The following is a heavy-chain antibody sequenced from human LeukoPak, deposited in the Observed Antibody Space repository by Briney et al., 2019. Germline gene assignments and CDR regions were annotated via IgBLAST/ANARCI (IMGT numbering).Heavy chain of an antibody. CDR3: ASSSVVVAAKFDP. Sequence: SQTLSLTCTVSGGSISSDDYYWSWIRQPPGKGLEWIGYIYYSGSTYYNPSLKSRLSISVDTSKDQFSLKLSSVTAADTAVYYCASSSVVVAAKFDPWGQGTLVTVSS. CDR1: GGSISSDDYY. J-gene: IGHJ5*02. V-gene: IGHV4-30-4*01. D-gene: IGHD2-15*01. CDR2: IYYSGST.